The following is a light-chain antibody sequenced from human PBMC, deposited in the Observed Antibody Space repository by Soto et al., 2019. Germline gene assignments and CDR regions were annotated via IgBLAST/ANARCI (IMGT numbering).Light chain of an antibody. J-gene: IGKJ4*01. CDR2: DAS. Sequence: DIQMTQSPSSLSASVGDRVTITCQASQDISNYLNWYHQKPGKAPKILIYDASVLEAGVPSRFSGGGSGTHFTLTISSLQAEDVATYYCQQFDNLPLTFGGGTKVEIK. CDR3: QQFDNLPLT. CDR1: QDISNY. V-gene: IGKV1-33*01.